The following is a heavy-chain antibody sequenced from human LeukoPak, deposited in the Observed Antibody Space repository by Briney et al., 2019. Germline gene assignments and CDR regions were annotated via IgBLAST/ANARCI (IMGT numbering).Heavy chain of an antibody. D-gene: IGHD3-10*01. Sequence: GGSLRLSCAASGFTVSSNYMSWVRQAPGKGLEWVSVIYSGGSIYYADSVKGRFTISRDNSKNTLYLQMNSLRAEDTAVYYCARERSGYGSGSYFDYWGQGTLVTVSS. CDR1: GFTVSSNY. J-gene: IGHJ4*02. CDR3: ARERSGYGSGSYFDY. V-gene: IGHV3-66*01. CDR2: IYSGGSI.